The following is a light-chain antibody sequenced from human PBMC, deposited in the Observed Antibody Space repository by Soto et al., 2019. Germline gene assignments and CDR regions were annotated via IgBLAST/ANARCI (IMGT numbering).Light chain of an antibody. CDR3: QHYASQPWA. CDR1: QSVSSIY. J-gene: IGKJ1*01. CDR2: GAS. V-gene: IGKV3-20*01. Sequence: MLTKSPGPLSLSPEKRATLSCRSGQSVSSIYFAWYQQKPGQAPRLLIYGASTRATGIPDRFSGSGSGTEFTLSISSLEPEDFVVYYCQHYASQPWAFGQGTKVDIK.